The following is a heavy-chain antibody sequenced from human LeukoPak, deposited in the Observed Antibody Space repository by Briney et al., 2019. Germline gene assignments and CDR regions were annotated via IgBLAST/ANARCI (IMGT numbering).Heavy chain of an antibody. Sequence: PGGSLRLSCAASGFTFSSYAMSWVRQAPGKGLEWVSTISGSGGHTYYADSVKGRFTISRDDSKNTLYLQMNSLRAEDTAVYYCAKDSYMAVTGRDYSGQGTLVAVSS. J-gene: IGHJ4*02. V-gene: IGHV3-23*01. CDR1: GFTFSSYA. CDR3: AKDSYMAVTGRDY. CDR2: ISGSGGHT. D-gene: IGHD6-19*01.